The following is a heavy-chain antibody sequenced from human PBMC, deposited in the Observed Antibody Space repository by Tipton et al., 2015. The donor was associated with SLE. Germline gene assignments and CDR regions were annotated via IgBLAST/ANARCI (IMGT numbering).Heavy chain of an antibody. CDR2: FHQSGTT. D-gene: IGHD3-3*02. V-gene: IGHV4-38-2*01. CDR3: ARSLSLSLFGVTIPGAMDV. J-gene: IGHJ6*03. Sequence: LRLSCSVSNYSLTNDYYWGWVRQPPGKGLEWIGGFHQSGTTFYTPSLKSRVTLLLDMSNNEFSLKLFSVTAADTAVYYCARSLSLSLFGVTIPGAMDVWGKGTTVIVSS. CDR1: NYSLTNDYY.